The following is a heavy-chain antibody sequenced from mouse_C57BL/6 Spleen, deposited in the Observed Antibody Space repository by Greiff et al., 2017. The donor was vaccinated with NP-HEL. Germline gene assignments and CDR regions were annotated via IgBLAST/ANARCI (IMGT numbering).Heavy chain of an antibody. D-gene: IGHD2-4*01. CDR1: GFTFSSYG. V-gene: IGHV5-6*01. CDR3: SRDYDEAWFAY. CDR2: ISSGGSYT. J-gene: IGHJ3*01. Sequence: DVQLQESGGDLVKPGGSLKLSCAASGFTFSSYGMSWVRQTPDKRLEWVATISSGGSYTYYPDSVKGRFTISRDNAKNTLYLQMSSLKSEDTATDYCSRDYDEAWFAYWGQGTLVTVSA.